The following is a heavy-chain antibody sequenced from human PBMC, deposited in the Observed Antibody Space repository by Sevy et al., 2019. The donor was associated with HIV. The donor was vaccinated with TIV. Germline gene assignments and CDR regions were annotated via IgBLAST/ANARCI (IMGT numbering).Heavy chain of an antibody. CDR1: GGSISSYY. J-gene: IGHJ3*02. V-gene: IGHV4-4*07. Sequence: SETLSLTCTVSGGSISSYYCTWIRQPAGKGLEWIGRIYTSGSTNYNPSLKSRVTMSVDTSKKQFSLNLSSVTAADTAVYYCAGGAGYFDDGFDIWAQGTMVTVSS. CDR2: IYTSGST. CDR3: AGGAGYFDDGFDI. D-gene: IGHD3-22*01.